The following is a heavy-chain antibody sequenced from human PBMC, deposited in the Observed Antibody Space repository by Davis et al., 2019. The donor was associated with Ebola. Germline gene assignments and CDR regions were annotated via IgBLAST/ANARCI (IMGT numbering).Heavy chain of an antibody. Sequence: PGGSLRLSCAASGFSVTSTYVSWVRQAPGKGLEWVSVMYTACTSRCTDYADSVKGRFIVSRDNSKNTVFLEMNSLRAEDTAVYYCARHYSTVWYHYDYFDYWGQGVLVTVSS. V-gene: IGHV3-66*04. CDR2: MYTACTSRCT. CDR1: GFSVTSTY. D-gene: IGHD6-19*01. J-gene: IGHJ4*02. CDR3: ARHYSTVWYHYDYFDY.